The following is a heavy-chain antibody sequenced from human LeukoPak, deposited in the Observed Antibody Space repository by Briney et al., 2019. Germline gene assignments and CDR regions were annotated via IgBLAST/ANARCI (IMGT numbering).Heavy chain of an antibody. CDR3: ARPHCYDTSGYCPGFDL. CDR2: IDSGGSST. V-gene: IGHV3-74*01. D-gene: IGHD3-22*01. Sequence: AGGSLRLSCVASGFTFSAHWMHWVRQAPGKGLVWVSRIDSGGSSTFYADSVKARFTISRDNAKNTLYLQMNSLRPEDTAVYFCARPHCYDTSGYCPGFDLWGQGTLVTVSS. CDR1: GFTFSAHW. J-gene: IGHJ4*02.